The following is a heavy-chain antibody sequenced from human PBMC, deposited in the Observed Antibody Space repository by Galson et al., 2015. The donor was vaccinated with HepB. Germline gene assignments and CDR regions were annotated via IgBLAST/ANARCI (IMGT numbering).Heavy chain of an antibody. CDR2: ISSSGSTI. J-gene: IGHJ4*02. CDR3: ARDKGYYYGSGSFDY. D-gene: IGHD3-10*01. Sequence: SLRLSCAASGFTFSSYDMSWVRQAPGKGLEWVSYISSSGSTIYYADSVKGRFTISRDNAKNSLYLQMNSLRAEDTAVYYCARDKGYYYGSGSFDYWGQGTLVTVSS. CDR1: GFTFSSYD. V-gene: IGHV3-48*03.